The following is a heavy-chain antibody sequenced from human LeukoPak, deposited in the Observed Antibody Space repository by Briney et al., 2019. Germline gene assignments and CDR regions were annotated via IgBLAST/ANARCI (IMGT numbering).Heavy chain of an antibody. CDR2: IRSKANSYAT. CDR1: GFTFSGSA. V-gene: IGHV3-73*01. Sequence: PGGSLRLSCAASGFTFSGSAMHWVRQASGKGLEWVGRIRSKANSYATAYAASVKGRFTISRDDSKNTAYLQMNSLKTEDTAVYYCTRLGRERTDTGDYYMDVWGKGTTVTVSS. D-gene: IGHD1-26*01. J-gene: IGHJ6*03. CDR3: TRLGRERTDTGDYYMDV.